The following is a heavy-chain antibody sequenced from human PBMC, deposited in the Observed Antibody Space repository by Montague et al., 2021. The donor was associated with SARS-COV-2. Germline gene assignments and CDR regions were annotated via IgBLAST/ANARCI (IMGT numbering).Heavy chain of an antibody. CDR1: GYTFTSYD. D-gene: IGHD3-3*01. CDR2: MNPNSGNT. J-gene: IGHJ6*02. CDR3: ARCAVITIFGVVINYYGMDV. V-gene: IGHV1-8*01. Sequence: SVKVSCKASGYTFTSYDINWMRQATGKGLEWMGWMNPNSGNTGYAQKLQGRVTMTRNTSISTAYMELSSLRSEDTAVYYCARCAVITIFGVVINYYGMDVWGQGTTVTVSS.